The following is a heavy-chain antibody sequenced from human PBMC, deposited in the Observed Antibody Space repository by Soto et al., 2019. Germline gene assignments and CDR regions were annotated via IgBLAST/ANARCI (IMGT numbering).Heavy chain of an antibody. Sequence: GGSLRLSCAVSGFIFNDHYMDWVRQPPGKGLEWVARSRNKANSYTTEYAASVKGRFTISRDDSRISLYLQMNSLKIEDTAVYYCVSTSRGDPRDFDYWGQGTLVTVSS. D-gene: IGHD3-16*01. V-gene: IGHV3-72*01. CDR2: SRNKANSYTT. CDR3: VSTSRGDPRDFDY. J-gene: IGHJ4*02. CDR1: GFIFNDHY.